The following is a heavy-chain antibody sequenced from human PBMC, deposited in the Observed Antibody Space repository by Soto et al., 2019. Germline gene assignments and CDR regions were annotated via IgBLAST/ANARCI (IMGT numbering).Heavy chain of an antibody. V-gene: IGHV4-59*12. D-gene: IGHD3-16*01. CDR2: IYYTGST. CDR1: GGAISTYY. CDR3: ARGTHYDYVWGTWGAFVY. J-gene: IGHJ4*02. Sequence: SETLSLTCTISGGAISTYYWTWIRQPPGKGLEWIGYIYYTGSTNYNPSLKSRVTISVDTSKNQFSLKLSSVTAADTAVYYCARGTHYDYVWGTWGAFVYWGQGTLVTVSS.